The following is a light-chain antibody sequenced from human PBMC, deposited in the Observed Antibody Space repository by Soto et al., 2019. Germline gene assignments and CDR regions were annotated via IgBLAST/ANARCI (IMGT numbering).Light chain of an antibody. V-gene: IGKV1-33*01. CDR2: DAS. Sequence: DIKMTQSPSSLSASVGDRVTLTCQASEDVSDYVNWYQQKPGRAPKLLIYDASKLETGVPSRFSGRGSGTDCSFTIRDLQPEDVATYYCQLYKNVILTFGGGTRVDI. CDR1: EDVSDY. J-gene: IGKJ4*01. CDR3: QLYKNVILT.